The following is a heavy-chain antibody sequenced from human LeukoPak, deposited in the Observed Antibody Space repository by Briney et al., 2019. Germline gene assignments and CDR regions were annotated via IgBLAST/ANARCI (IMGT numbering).Heavy chain of an antibody. CDR1: GFTFSAYG. Sequence: TGGSLRLSCAASGFTFSAYGMSWVRQAPGKGLEWVSHISDTVRDTWYANSVKGRFIISRDNSRDTVYLQMSSLRPEDTALYFCAKDNYGGIFASWGQGTLVTVSS. J-gene: IGHJ4*02. D-gene: IGHD4-17*01. V-gene: IGHV3-23*01. CDR3: AKDNYGGIFAS. CDR2: ISDTVRDT.